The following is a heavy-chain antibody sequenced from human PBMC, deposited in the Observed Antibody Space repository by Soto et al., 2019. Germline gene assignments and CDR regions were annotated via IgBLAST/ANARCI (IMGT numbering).Heavy chain of an antibody. CDR2: IGFDGTNI. CDR1: GFDFKTYG. Sequence: QLVESGGGLVYPGGSLRLSCVGSGFDFKTYGMHWVRQAPGKGLEWVAVIGFDGTNIHYSDSVRGRFSISRDNSENTVSLQMNSLRVEDTALYYCVRTACVINNCSYRGVRWGQGTLVTV. V-gene: IGHV3-33*01. CDR3: VRTACVINNCSYRGVR. J-gene: IGHJ4*02. D-gene: IGHD1-20*01.